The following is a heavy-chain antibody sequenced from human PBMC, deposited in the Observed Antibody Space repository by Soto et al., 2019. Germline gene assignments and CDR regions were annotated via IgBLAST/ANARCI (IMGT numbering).Heavy chain of an antibody. V-gene: IGHV1-69*12. Sequence: QVQLVQSGAEVKKPGSSVTVSCKASGGTFSSYTISWVRQAPGQGLEWMGGIIPIFGTANYAQKFQGRVTITADESTSTAYMEWSSLRSEATAGYYCARGNHRWIQLLYFDLWGRGTLVTVSS. J-gene: IGHJ2*01. D-gene: IGHD5-18*01. CDR1: GGTFSSYT. CDR3: ARGNHRWIQLLYFDL. CDR2: IIPIFGTA.